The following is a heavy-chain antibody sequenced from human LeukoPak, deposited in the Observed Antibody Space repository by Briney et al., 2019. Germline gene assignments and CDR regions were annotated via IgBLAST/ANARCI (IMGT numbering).Heavy chain of an antibody. CDR1: GYTLTELS. CDR3: ARDLDSGDIPY. J-gene: IGHJ4*02. CDR2: INPNSGGA. D-gene: IGHD3/OR15-3a*01. V-gene: IGHV1-2*02. Sequence: ASVKVSCKVSGYTLTELSMHWVRQVPGQGLEWMGWINPNSGGALYAQKFRGRVTMTGDTFTNTAFMELTSLTSDDTAVYYCARDLDSGDIPYWGQGTLVTVSS.